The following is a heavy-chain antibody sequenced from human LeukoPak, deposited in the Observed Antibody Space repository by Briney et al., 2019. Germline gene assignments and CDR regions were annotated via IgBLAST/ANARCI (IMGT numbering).Heavy chain of an antibody. CDR1: GYTFTGYY. V-gene: IGHV1-2*02. CDR2: INPNSGGT. D-gene: IGHD6-19*01. CDR3: ARAPIAVAGHFDY. J-gene: IGHJ4*02. Sequence: ASVKVSCKASGYTFTGYYMHWVRQAHGQGLEWMGWINPNSGGTNYAQKFQGRVTMTRDTSISTAYRELSRLRSDDTAVYYCARAPIAVAGHFDYWGQGTLVTVSS.